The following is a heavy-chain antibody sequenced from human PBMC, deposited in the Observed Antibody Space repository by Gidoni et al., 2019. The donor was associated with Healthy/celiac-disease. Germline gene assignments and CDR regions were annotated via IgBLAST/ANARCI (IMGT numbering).Heavy chain of an antibody. CDR3: ARGSSWYAFFFY. CDR1: GGSFSGYY. D-gene: IGHD6-13*01. V-gene: IGHV4-34*01. Sequence: QVQLQQWGAGLLKPSETLSLTCAVSGGSFSGYYWSWIRQPPGKGLEWIGEINHSGSTNYNPSLKSRVTISVDTSKNQFSLKLSSVTAADTAVYYCARGSSWYAFFFYWGQGTLVTVSS. CDR2: INHSGST. J-gene: IGHJ4*02.